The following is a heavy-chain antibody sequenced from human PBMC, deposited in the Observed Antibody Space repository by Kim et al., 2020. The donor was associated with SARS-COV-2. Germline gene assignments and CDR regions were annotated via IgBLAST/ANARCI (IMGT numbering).Heavy chain of an antibody. CDR3: VRGRDRTSSYEY. D-gene: IGHD2-2*01. J-gene: IGHJ4*02. CDR2: SGAAGYI. CDR1: GFTFSTDD. V-gene: IGHV3-13*01. Sequence: GRSLRLSCAASGFTFSTDDMHWVRQATGKALEWVSVSGAAGYIGYADSVKGRFTISRDNAKDSLYLQMNSLTAGDTAVYYCVRGRDRTSSYEYWGQGTQVTVSS.